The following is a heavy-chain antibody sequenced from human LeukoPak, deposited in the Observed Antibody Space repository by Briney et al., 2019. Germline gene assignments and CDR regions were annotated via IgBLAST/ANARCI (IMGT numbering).Heavy chain of an antibody. CDR1: GFTFSSSW. CDR2: IKQYENEF. V-gene: IGHV3-7*01. J-gene: IGHJ6*03. D-gene: IGHD4-17*01. Sequence: PGGSLRLSCAASGFTFSSSWMTWVRQAPGKGLEWLAYIKQYENEFSYGASVKGRFSRDNVNNLLFLTMTRLRGEDTALYYCARATGTLRVSNFRAGREHFYYSMDLWGKGTAVSVSS. CDR3: ARATGTLRVSNFRAGREHFYYSMDL.